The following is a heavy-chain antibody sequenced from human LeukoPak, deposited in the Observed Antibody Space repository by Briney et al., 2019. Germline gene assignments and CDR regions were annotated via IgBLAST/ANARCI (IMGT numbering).Heavy chain of an antibody. Sequence: GGSLRLSCAASGFTFSSYWMSWVRQAPGKGLEWVSYISSSSTIYYADSVKGRFTISRDNAKNSLYLQMNSLRAEDTAVYYCARYGTRMDVWGQGTTVTVSS. CDR1: GFTFSSYW. CDR3: ARYGTRMDV. D-gene: IGHD1-1*01. J-gene: IGHJ6*02. V-gene: IGHV3-48*01. CDR2: ISSSSTI.